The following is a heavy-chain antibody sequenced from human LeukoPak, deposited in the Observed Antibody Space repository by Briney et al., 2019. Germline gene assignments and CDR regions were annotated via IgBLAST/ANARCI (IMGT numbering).Heavy chain of an antibody. CDR3: ARSSGSYTRLAY. J-gene: IGHJ4*02. Sequence: GGSLRLSCAASGFTFSNCAMSWVRQAPGKGLEGVSAISGSGVTTYHADSVKGRFTISRDNSKNTLHMQMNSLRAEDTAVYYCARSSGSYTRLAYCGQGTLLTASS. CDR2: ISGSGVTT. CDR1: GFTFSNCA. V-gene: IGHV3-23*01. D-gene: IGHD3-10*01.